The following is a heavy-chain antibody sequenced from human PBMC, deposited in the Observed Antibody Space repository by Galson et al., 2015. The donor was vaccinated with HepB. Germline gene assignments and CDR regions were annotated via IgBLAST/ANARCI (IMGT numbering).Heavy chain of an antibody. J-gene: IGHJ4*02. CDR1: GFSLTTTGMC. Sequence: PALVKPTQTLTLTCTFSGFSLTTTGMCVSWIRQPPGKALEWLARIDWDDDKFYTTSLKTRHTISKDTSKNQVVLRMTNMDPVDTATYFCARIATTVTSSGGLDSWGQGILVTVSS. CDR3: ARIATTVTSSGGLDS. V-gene: IGHV2-70*17. D-gene: IGHD3-10*01. CDR2: IDWDDDK.